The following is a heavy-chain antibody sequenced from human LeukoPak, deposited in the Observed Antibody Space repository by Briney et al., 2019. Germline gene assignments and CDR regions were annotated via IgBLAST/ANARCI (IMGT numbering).Heavy chain of an antibody. Sequence: GGSLRLSCAASGFMFNSYSMSWVRQAPGKGLEWVSSISSSSSYIYYADSVKGRFTISRDNAKNSLYLQMNSLRAEDTAVYYCARDFSGYYDSSGSPNWFDPWGQGTLVTVSS. CDR1: GFMFNSYS. CDR2: ISSSSSYI. D-gene: IGHD3-22*01. CDR3: ARDFSGYYDSSGSPNWFDP. J-gene: IGHJ5*02. V-gene: IGHV3-21*01.